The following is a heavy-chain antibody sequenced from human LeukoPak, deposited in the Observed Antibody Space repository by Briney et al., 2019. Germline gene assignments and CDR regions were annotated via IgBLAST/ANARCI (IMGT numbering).Heavy chain of an antibody. CDR3: ARRGLYYGSGSNYTGFGYYGMDV. CDR2: IYYSGST. CDR1: GGSISSYY. D-gene: IGHD3-10*01. Sequence: SETLSLTCTVSGGSISSYYWSWIRQPPGKGLEWIGYIYYSGSTNYNPSLKSRVTISVDTSKNQFSLKLSSVTAADTAVYYCARRGLYYGSGSNYTGFGYYGMDVWGEGTTVTVSS. V-gene: IGHV4-59*01. J-gene: IGHJ6*04.